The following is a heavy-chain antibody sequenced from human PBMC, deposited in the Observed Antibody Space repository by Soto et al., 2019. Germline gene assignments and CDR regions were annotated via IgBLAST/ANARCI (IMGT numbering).Heavy chain of an antibody. D-gene: IGHD3-9*01. CDR3: ARDLSYLAENHYDIFSGHHSPLYHYGMDV. V-gene: IGHV3-48*02. Sequence: GALRLSCTASGFTFSSYSMNWVRQAPGKGLEWVSYISSSSSTTYSADSVTGRFTISRDNAKNSLSLQMNSLRDEDTAVYYCARDLSYLAENHYDIFSGHHSPLYHYGMDVWGQGTTVTVSS. J-gene: IGHJ6*02. CDR1: GFTFSSYS. CDR2: ISSSSSTT.